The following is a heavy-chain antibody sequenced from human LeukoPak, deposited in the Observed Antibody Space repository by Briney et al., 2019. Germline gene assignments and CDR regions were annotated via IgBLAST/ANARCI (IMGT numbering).Heavy chain of an antibody. V-gene: IGHV3-7*01. CDR3: ARDLRNYDILTGYYTTSRAPADY. Sequence: GGSLRLSCAASGFTFSSYWMSWVRQAPGKGLEWVANIKQGGSEKYYVDSVKGRFTISRDNAKNSLYLQMNSLRAEDTAVYYCARDLRNYDILTGYYTTSRAPADYWGQGTLVTVSS. CDR2: IKQGGSEK. J-gene: IGHJ4*02. D-gene: IGHD3-9*01. CDR1: GFTFSSYW.